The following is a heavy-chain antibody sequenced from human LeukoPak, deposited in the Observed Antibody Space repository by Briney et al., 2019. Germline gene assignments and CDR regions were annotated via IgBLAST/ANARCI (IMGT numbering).Heavy chain of an antibody. J-gene: IGHJ4*02. Sequence: GGSLRLSCVASGFTVSSYWMSWVRQAPGKGLEWVANIKQDGSEKYYVDSVKGRFTISRDNAKNSLYLQMNGLRAEDTAVYYCARENYGSSGSFDSWGQGTLVTVSS. CDR3: ARENYGSSGSFDS. V-gene: IGHV3-7*01. D-gene: IGHD3-22*01. CDR1: GFTVSSYW. CDR2: IKQDGSEK.